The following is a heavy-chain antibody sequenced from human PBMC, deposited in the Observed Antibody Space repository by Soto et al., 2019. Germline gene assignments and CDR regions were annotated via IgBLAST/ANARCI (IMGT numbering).Heavy chain of an antibody. CDR1: GDTLSTYY. CDR3: ARGVGYSDSSGYPFDY. D-gene: IGHD3-22*01. Sequence: VKLVQSGAEVKRPGASVKISCKASGDTLSTYYMHWARQAPGQGLEWMGIINPRSGKTNYPQKFQGRVTRTRDTSTTTDYMELSTLRSEDTAMYYCARGVGYSDSSGYPFDYWGQGTLVTVSS. V-gene: IGHV1-46*03. J-gene: IGHJ4*02. CDR2: INPRSGKT.